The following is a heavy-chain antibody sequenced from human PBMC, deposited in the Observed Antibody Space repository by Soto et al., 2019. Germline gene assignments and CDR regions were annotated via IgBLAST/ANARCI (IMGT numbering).Heavy chain of an antibody. D-gene: IGHD3-3*01. V-gene: IGHV3-74*01. CDR3: ARILGDFWSGYYGFDY. Sequence: GSLRLSCAASGFTFSSYWMHWVRQAPGKGLVWVSRINSDGSSTSHADSVKGRFTISRDNAKNTLYLQMNSLRAEDTAVYYCARILGDFWSGYYGFDYWGQGTLVTVSS. J-gene: IGHJ4*02. CDR2: INSDGSST. CDR1: GFTFSSYW.